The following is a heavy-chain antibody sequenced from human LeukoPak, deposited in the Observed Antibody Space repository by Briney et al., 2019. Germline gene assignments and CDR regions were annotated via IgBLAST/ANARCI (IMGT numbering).Heavy chain of an antibody. CDR3: ARSQKRIVVVPAAIDY. Sequence: GGSLRLSCAASGFTFSSYAMYWVRQAPGKGLEYVSAISSNGGSTYYANSVKGRFTISRDNSKNTLYLQMGSLRAEDMAVYYCARSQKRIVVVPAAIDYWGQGTLVTVSS. CDR1: GFTFSSYA. J-gene: IGHJ4*02. V-gene: IGHV3-64*01. CDR2: ISSNGGST. D-gene: IGHD2-2*01.